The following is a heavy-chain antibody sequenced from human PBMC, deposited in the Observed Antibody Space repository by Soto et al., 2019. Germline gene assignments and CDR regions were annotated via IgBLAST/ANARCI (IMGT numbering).Heavy chain of an antibody. V-gene: IGHV3-48*01. J-gene: IGHJ3*02. D-gene: IGHD3-9*01. CDR3: ARDLAPYDILTGYSPDAFDI. CDR1: GFTFSSYS. CDR2: ISSSSSTI. Sequence: LRLSCAASGFTFSSYSMNWVRQAPGKGLEWVSYISSSSSTIYYADSVKGRFTISRDNAKNSLYLQMNSLRAEDTAVYYCARDLAPYDILTGYSPDAFDIWGQGTMVTVSS.